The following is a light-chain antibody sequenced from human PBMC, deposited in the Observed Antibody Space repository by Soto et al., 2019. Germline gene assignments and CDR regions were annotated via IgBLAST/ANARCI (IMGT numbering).Light chain of an antibody. Sequence: EIVLTQSPATLSLSPGERATLSCRASQSVSSYLAWYQQKPGQAPRLLIYDASNRATGIPARFSGSGSGTEFTLTSSSLEPEDFAVYYCQQSSNWPRLTFGGGTKVEIK. CDR2: DAS. J-gene: IGKJ4*01. CDR3: QQSSNWPRLT. CDR1: QSVSSY. V-gene: IGKV3-11*01.